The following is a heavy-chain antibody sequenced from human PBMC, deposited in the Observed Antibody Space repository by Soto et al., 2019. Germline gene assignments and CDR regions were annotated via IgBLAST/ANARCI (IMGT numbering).Heavy chain of an antibody. J-gene: IGHJ4*02. CDR1: GFTFSSYW. CDR3: ARTAILEWLLHQPYYLDY. CDR2: IKQDGSEK. V-gene: IGHV3-7*01. Sequence: EVQLVESGGGLVQPGGSLRLSCAASGFTFSSYWMSWVRQAPGKGLEWVANIKQDGSEKYYVDSVKGRFTISRDNAKNSLYLQMNSLRAEDTAVYYCARTAILEWLLHQPYYLDYWGQGTLVTVSS. D-gene: IGHD3-3*01.